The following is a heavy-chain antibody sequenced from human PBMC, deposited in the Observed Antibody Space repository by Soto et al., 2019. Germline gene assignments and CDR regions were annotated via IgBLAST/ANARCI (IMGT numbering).Heavy chain of an antibody. CDR1: GYSFAGYW. D-gene: IGHD7-27*01. CDR2: IDPSDSQT. CDR3: ARGPPGDSLYYGMDV. V-gene: IGHV5-10-1*04. Sequence: ESLKISCKGSGYSFAGYWITWVRQKPGKGLEWMGRIDPSDSQTYYSPSFQGQVTISADKSISTAYLQWSSLKASDTAMYYCARGPPGDSLYYGMDVWGQGTTVTVSS. J-gene: IGHJ6*02.